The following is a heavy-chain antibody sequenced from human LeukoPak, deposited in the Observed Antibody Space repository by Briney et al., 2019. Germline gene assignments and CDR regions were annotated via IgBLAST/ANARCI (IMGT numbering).Heavy chain of an antibody. D-gene: IGHD4-11*01. CDR1: GYTFTSYH. Sequence: GASVKVSCKASGYTFTSYHIHWVRQAPGQGLEWMGIINPSGGSTSYARKFQGRVTMTRDTSTSTVYMELSSLKSEDTAVYYCARGGKLQAFDYWGQGTLVTVSS. CDR2: INPSGGST. V-gene: IGHV1-46*01. CDR3: ARGGKLQAFDY. J-gene: IGHJ4*02.